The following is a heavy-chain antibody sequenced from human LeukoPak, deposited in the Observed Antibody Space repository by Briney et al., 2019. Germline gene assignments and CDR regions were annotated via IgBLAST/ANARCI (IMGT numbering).Heavy chain of an antibody. Sequence: SVKASCKASGDTFSSYAISWVRQAPGQRLEWMGRIIPIFGTANYAQKFQGRVTITADKSTSTAYMELSSLRAEDTAVYYCARDPGGYCSSTSCRGTWFDPWGQGNLVTVSS. CDR3: ARDPGGYCSSTSCRGTWFDP. D-gene: IGHD2-2*01. J-gene: IGHJ5*02. CDR1: GDTFSSYA. CDR2: IIPIFGTA. V-gene: IGHV1-69*06.